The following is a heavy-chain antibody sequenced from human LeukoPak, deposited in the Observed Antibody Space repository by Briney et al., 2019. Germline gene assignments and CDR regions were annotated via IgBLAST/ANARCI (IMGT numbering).Heavy chain of an antibody. J-gene: IGHJ6*03. CDR2: IYYSGST. Sequence: SETLSLTCTVSGGSISSRGYYWGWIRQPPGKGLEWIGSIYYSGSTYYNPSLKSRVTISVDTSKNHFSLKLSSVTAADTAVYYCARSDFHYMDVWGRGTTVTVSS. CDR1: GGSISSRGYY. CDR3: ARSDFHYMDV. D-gene: IGHD3-3*01. V-gene: IGHV4-39*02.